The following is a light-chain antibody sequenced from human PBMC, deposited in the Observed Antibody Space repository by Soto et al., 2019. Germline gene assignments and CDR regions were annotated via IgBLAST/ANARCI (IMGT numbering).Light chain of an antibody. Sequence: VLTKSPGTMSLSPGERATLSCRASQPVRNNYLAWYQQKPGQAPRLLIYDASNRATGIPARFSGSGSGTEFTLTISGLQTEDYADYFCHQYENWPKTFGQGTKVDI. CDR3: HQYENWPKT. CDR1: QPVRNN. CDR2: DAS. J-gene: IGKJ1*01. V-gene: IGKV3D-15*01.